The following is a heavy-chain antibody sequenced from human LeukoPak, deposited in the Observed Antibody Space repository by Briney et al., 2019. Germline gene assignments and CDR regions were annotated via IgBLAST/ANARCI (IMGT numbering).Heavy chain of an antibody. V-gene: IGHV3-9*03. J-gene: IGHJ4*02. CDR3: AKDIGAAAGYYFDY. Sequence: PGGSLRLSCAASGFTFDDYAMHWVRQAPGKGLEWVSGISWNSGSIGYADSVKGRFTISRDNAKNSLYLQMNSLRAEDMALYYCAKDIGAAAGYYFDYWGQGTLVTVSS. D-gene: IGHD6-13*01. CDR1: GFTFDDYA. CDR2: ISWNSGSI.